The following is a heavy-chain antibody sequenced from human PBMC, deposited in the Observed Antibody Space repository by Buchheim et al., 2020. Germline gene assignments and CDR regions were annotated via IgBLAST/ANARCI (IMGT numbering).Heavy chain of an antibody. J-gene: IGHJ6*02. CDR2: INPSGCSQ. CDR3: ARSRGDYFQYYYGMDV. D-gene: IGHD4-17*01. Sequence: QVQLVQSGAEVKKPGASVKVSCKASGYTFTSYYMHWVRQAPGQGLEGMGIINPSGCSQSYAQKFPGRVTMTRDTFHSQVHMELSSLRSEDTAVYYCARSRGDYFQYYYGMDVWGQGTT. V-gene: IGHV1-46*03. CDR1: GYTFTSYY.